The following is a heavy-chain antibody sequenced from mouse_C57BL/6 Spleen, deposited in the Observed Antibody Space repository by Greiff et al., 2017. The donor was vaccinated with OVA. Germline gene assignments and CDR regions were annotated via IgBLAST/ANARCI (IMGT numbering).Heavy chain of an antibody. CDR1: GYTFTSYW. CDR3: ARGGYDGGWFAY. J-gene: IGHJ3*01. Sequence: QVQLQQPGAELVKPGASVKLSCKASGYTFTSYWMQWVKQRPGQGLEWIGEIDPSDSYTNYNQKFKGKATLTVDTSSSTAYMQLSSLTSEDSAVYYCARGGYDGGWFAYWGQGTLVTVSA. CDR2: IDPSDSYT. V-gene: IGHV1-50*01. D-gene: IGHD2-2*01.